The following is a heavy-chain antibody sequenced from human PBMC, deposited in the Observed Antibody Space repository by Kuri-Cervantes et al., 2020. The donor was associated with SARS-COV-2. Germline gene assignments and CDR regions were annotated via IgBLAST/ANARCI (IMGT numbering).Heavy chain of an antibody. V-gene: IGHV3-15*01. D-gene: IGHD4-17*01. CDR3: TTPLEPTAYGDLGAFDI. J-gene: IGHJ3*02. CDR1: GFTFSNAW. CDR2: IKSKTDGGTT. Sequence: GESLKISCAASGFTFSNAWMSWVRQAPGKGLEWVGRIKSKTDGGTTDYAAPVKGRFTISRDDSKNTLYLQMNSLKTEDTAVYYCTTPLEPTAYGDLGAFDIWGKGTMVTVSS.